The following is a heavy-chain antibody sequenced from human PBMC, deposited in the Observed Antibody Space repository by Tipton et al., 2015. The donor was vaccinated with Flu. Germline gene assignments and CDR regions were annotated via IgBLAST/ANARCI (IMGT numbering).Heavy chain of an antibody. V-gene: IGHV3-11*01. D-gene: IGHD2-15*01. Sequence: SLRLSCSASGFTFGDYYMTWIRQAPGKGLEWVSDISGSGDATFYRDSVRGRFTISRDNAKNSLYLQMNSLRVEDTAVYFCARHQDCSGGSCFSKYYYDYGMDVWGQGTTVSVSS. J-gene: IGHJ6*02. CDR3: ARHQDCSGGSCFSKYYYDYGMDV. CDR1: GFTFGDYY. CDR2: ISGSGDAT.